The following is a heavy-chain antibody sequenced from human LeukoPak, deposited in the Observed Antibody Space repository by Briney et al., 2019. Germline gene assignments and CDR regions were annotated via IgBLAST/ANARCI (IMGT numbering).Heavy chain of an antibody. J-gene: IGHJ5*02. D-gene: IGHD6-13*01. CDR2: ISYDGSNK. CDR1: GFTFSSYA. Sequence: PGRSLRLSCAASGFTFSSYAMHWVRQAPGKGLEWVAVISYDGSNKYYADSVKGRFTISRDNSKNTLYLQMNSLRAEDTAVYYCARLGRIAAGVRQGNWFDPWGQGTLVTVSS. CDR3: ARLGRIAAGVRQGNWFDP. V-gene: IGHV3-30-3*01.